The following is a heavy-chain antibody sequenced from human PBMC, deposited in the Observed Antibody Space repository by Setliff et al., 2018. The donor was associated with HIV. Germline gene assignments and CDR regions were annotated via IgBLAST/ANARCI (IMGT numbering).Heavy chain of an antibody. Sequence: PSETLSLTCTVSGDSINTHYWSWVRQPPGKALEWIGTTSKSGSTTYNPSLNSRVTISVDTAKNQFSLKVTSVTSADTAVYYCARGSTTWWTWWFDPWGQGTLVTVSS. CDR2: TSKSGST. J-gene: IGHJ5*02. V-gene: IGHV4-59*11. D-gene: IGHD2-15*01. CDR3: ARGSTTWWTWWFDP. CDR1: GDSINTHY.